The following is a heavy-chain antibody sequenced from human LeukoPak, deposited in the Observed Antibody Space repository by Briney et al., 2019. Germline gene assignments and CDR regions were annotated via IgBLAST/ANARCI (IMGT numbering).Heavy chain of an antibody. V-gene: IGHV3-48*01. D-gene: IGHD2-2*01. CDR2: ISYSSRAR. CDR3: ARAYCSSTSCFG. CDR1: GFTFSSYN. Sequence: GGCLRLSCAASGFTFSSYNMNWVRQAPGKGLEWVSSISYSSRARYYADSVKGRFTISRDNVKNSLYLQMDSLRAEDTAVYYCARAYCSSTSCFGWGQGTLVTVSS. J-gene: IGHJ4*02.